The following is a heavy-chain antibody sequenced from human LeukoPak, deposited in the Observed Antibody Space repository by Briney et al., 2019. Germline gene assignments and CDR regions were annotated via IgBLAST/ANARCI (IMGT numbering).Heavy chain of an antibody. V-gene: IGHV3-23*01. CDR1: GFTFSNFA. D-gene: IGHD6-19*01. Sequence: GGSLRLSCAASGFTFSNFAMNWVRQAPGKGLEWVSTISGSGGSTYYADSVKGRFTISRDNSKNTLYLQMNSLRAEDTAVYYCAKMVHTEQWLVPFDYWGQGTLATVSS. CDR2: ISGSGGST. J-gene: IGHJ4*02. CDR3: AKMVHTEQWLVPFDY.